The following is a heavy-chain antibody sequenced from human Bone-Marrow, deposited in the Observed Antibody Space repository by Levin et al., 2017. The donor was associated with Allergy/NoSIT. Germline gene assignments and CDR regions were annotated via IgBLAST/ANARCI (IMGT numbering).Heavy chain of an antibody. Sequence: SETLSLTCSVSGDSINNPDYYWSWIRQPPGKGLEWIGYIYSGGNTYYNPSLESRLILSLDTSEAQFSLRLTSLTAADTAIYYCARMAAMTYFDSWGPGTLVTVSS. CDR2: IYSGGNT. V-gene: IGHV4-30-4*01. J-gene: IGHJ4*02. CDR3: ARMAAMTYFDS. CDR1: GDSINNPDYY. D-gene: IGHD5-12*01.